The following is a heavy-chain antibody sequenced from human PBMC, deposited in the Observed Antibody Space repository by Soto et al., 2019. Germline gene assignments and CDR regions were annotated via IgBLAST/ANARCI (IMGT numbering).Heavy chain of an antibody. Sequence: GGSLRLSCAASGFAFSNYAISWVRQAPGKGLEWVSSISGSGGSTYYADSVKGRFTISRDNSKNTLYLQMNSLRAEDTAVYYCATYSGNYERYGVYYGMDVWGQGTTVTVSS. J-gene: IGHJ6*02. CDR3: ATYSGNYERYGVYYGMDV. CDR1: GFAFSNYA. V-gene: IGHV3-23*01. D-gene: IGHD1-26*01. CDR2: ISGSGGST.